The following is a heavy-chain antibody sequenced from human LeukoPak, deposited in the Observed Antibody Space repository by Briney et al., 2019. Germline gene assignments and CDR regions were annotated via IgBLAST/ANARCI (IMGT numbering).Heavy chain of an antibody. V-gene: IGHV4-4*07. D-gene: IGHD3-22*01. Sequence: SETLSLTCTVSGGSISSYYWSWIRQPAGKGLEWIGRIYTSGSTNYNPSLKSRVTMSVDTSKNQFSLKLSSVTAADTAVYYCARDQGHYYYDSSVYFQHWGQGTLVTVSS. J-gene: IGHJ1*01. CDR3: ARDQGHYYYDSSVYFQH. CDR2: IYTSGST. CDR1: GGSISSYY.